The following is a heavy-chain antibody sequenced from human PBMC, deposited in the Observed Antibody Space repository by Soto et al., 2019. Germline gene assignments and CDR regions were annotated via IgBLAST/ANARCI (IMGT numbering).Heavy chain of an antibody. V-gene: IGHV6-1*01. J-gene: IGHJ5*02. CDR1: GDSVSSNSAA. CDR3: ARENTCFAP. CDR2: TYYGSKWYN. Sequence: SQTLSLTCVISGDSVSSNSAAWNWIRQSPSSGLEWLGKTYYGSKWYNDYAISVKSRITINPDTSKNQFSLHLNSVTPEDTAVYYCARENTCFAPWGQGTLVTVSS.